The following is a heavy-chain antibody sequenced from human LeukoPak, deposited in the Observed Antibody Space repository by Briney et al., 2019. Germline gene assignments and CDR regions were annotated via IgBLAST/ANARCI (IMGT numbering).Heavy chain of an antibody. V-gene: IGHV3-23*01. Sequence: GGSLRLSCAASGFTFSSYAMNWVRQAPGKELEWVSVISGSGGSTYYADSVKGRFTISRDNSKNTLYLQMNSLRAEDTAVYYCAKDPYSSSWYEEGGWFDPWGQGTLVTVSS. CDR3: AKDPYSSSWYEEGGWFDP. J-gene: IGHJ5*02. CDR2: ISGSGGST. CDR1: GFTFSSYA. D-gene: IGHD6-13*01.